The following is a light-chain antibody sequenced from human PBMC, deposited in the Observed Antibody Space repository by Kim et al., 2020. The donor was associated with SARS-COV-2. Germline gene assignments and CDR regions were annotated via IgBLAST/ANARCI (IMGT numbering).Light chain of an antibody. CDR1: HDISNY. CDR3: QYHDNFPVS. J-gene: IGKJ4*01. Sequence: GDTVTITCQASHDISNYLNWFQQKPGKAPKLLIYDASVLEPGVPSRFSGSGSGTFFTFTIASLQPEDLATYYCQYHDNFPVSFGGGTKLEI. CDR2: DAS. V-gene: IGKV1-33*01.